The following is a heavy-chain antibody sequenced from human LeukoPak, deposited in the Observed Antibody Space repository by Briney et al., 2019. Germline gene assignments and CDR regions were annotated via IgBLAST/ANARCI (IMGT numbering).Heavy chain of an antibody. CDR2: IYSGGST. CDR1: GGSISSYY. J-gene: IGHJ4*02. V-gene: IGHV3-66*01. Sequence: ETLSLTCTVSGGSISSYYMSWVRQAPGKGLEWVSVIYSGGSTYYADSVKGRFTISRDNAKNSLYLQMNSLRAEDTAVYYCARVFGNTMVRGVTNPLEYWGQGTLVTVSS. D-gene: IGHD3-10*01. CDR3: ARVFGNTMVRGVTNPLEY.